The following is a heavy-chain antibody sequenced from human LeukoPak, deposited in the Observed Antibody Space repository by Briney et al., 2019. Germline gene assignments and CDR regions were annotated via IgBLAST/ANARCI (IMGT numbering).Heavy chain of an antibody. CDR3: ARRSNTAMDPDFDY. CDR1: GYSFTSYW. CDR2: IYPGDSGT. V-gene: IGHV5-51*01. J-gene: IGHJ4*02. D-gene: IGHD5-18*01. Sequence: GESLKISCKGSGYSFTSYWIXWXXQMPGKXLEXXXXIYPGDSGTRYSPSFQGRVTISADKSISTAYLQWSSLKASDTAMYYCARRSNTAMDPDFDYWGQGTLVTVSS.